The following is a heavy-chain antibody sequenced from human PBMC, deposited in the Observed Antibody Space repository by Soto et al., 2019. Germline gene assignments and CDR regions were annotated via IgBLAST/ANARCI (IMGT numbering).Heavy chain of an antibody. CDR2: INPSDDAT. V-gene: IGHV1-46*01. D-gene: IGHD3-22*01. CDR1: GYSFTRDY. Sequence: ASGKVSCKASGYSFTRDYMHWVRQAPGQGLEWMGIINPSDDATSYAEKFQGRLTMTKDTSTSTVYMEMSSLRSEDTAVYYCARDLTREGDYYDRSGYYLDYWGQGTLVPVSS. J-gene: IGHJ4*02. CDR3: ARDLTREGDYYDRSGYYLDY.